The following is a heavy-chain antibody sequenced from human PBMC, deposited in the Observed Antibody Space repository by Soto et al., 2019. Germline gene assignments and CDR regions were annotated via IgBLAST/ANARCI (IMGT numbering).Heavy chain of an antibody. J-gene: IGHJ6*02. Sequence: GSVKVSCKASGYTFTGYYMHWLRQAPGQGLEWMGWINPNSGGTNYAQKFQGRVTMTRDTSISTAYMELSRLRSDDTAVYYCAAPPPIRSPRGYYYYYGMDVWGQGTTVTVSS. CDR2: INPNSGGT. V-gene: IGHV1-2*02. CDR1: GYTFTGYY. CDR3: AAPPPIRSPRGYYYYYGMDV. D-gene: IGHD3-10*01.